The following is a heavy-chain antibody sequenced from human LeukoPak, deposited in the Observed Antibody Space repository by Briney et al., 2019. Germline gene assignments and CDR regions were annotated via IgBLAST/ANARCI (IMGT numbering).Heavy chain of an antibody. CDR3: AKMVGGYCSA. CDR1: GFTFSSYG. V-gene: IGHV3-30*18. D-gene: IGHD2-15*01. Sequence: GGSLRLSCAASGFTFSSYGMHWVRHAPGKGLEWVAVISYDGSNKYYADSVKGRFTIYRDNSKNTLYLQMNSLRAKDTAVYYCAKMVGGYCSAWGQGTLVTVSS. CDR2: ISYDGSNK. J-gene: IGHJ5*02.